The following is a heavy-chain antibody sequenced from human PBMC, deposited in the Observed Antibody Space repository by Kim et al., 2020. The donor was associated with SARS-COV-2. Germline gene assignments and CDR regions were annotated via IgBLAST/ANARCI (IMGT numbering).Heavy chain of an antibody. CDR1: GYKLTDFY. CDR3: ARGGAEFDH. Sequence: ASVKVSCKTSGYKLTDFYIQWVRQAPGQGLEWLGQLNPNSGRAHFAQNFQGRVTMTRDTSISTAYLDLGSLTSDDTAVYYCARGGAEFDHWGQGTLVTVSS. D-gene: IGHD3-16*01. CDR2: LNPNSGRA. V-gene: IGHV1-2*06. J-gene: IGHJ4*02.